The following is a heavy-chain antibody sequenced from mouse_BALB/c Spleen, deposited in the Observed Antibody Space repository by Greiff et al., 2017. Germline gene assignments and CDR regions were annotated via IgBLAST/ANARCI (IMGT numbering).Heavy chain of an antibody. J-gene: IGHJ4*01. CDR3: ARHNYAMDY. V-gene: IGHV5-12-1*01. CDR1: GFAFSSYD. Sequence: EVKLMESGGGLVKPGGSLKLSCAASGFAFSSYDMSWVRQTPEKRLEWVAYISSGGGSTYYPDTVKGRFTISRDNAKNTLYLQMSSPKSEDTAMYYCARHNYAMDYWGQGTSVTVSS. CDR2: ISSGGGST.